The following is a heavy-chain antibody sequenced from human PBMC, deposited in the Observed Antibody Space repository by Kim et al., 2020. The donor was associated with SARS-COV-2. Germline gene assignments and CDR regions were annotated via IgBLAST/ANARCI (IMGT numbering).Heavy chain of an antibody. D-gene: IGHD3-3*01. CDR3: AKGKYYDFWSGYSY. Sequence: GGSLRLSCAASGFTFGDYAMHWVRQAPGKGLEWVSGISWNSGSIGYADSVKGRFTISRDNAKNSLYLQMNSLRAEDTALYYCAKGKYYDFWSGYSYWGQGTLVTVSS. J-gene: IGHJ4*02. CDR2: ISWNSGSI. CDR1: GFTFGDYA. V-gene: IGHV3-9*01.